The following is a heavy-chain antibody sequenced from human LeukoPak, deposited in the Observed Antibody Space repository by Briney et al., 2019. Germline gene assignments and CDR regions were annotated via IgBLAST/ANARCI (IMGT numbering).Heavy chain of an antibody. V-gene: IGHV3-23*01. D-gene: IGHD6-19*01. CDR1: GFTLSSYV. J-gene: IGHJ6*02. CDR3: AKDSGSGWYQYGMDV. CDR2: ISGSGGST. Sequence: GGSLRLSCAASGFTLSSYVMSWVRQAPGKGLEWVSGISGSGGSTNYADSVKGRFTISRDNSKNTLYLQMNRLRVEDTAVYYCAKDSGSGWYQYGMDVWGQGTTVTVSS.